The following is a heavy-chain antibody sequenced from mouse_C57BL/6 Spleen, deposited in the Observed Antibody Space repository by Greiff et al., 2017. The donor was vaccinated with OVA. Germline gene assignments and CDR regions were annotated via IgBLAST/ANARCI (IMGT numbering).Heavy chain of an antibody. V-gene: IGHV10-1*01. CDR1: GFSFNTYA. J-gene: IGHJ3*01. Sequence: EVNVVESGGGLVQPKGSLKLSCAASGFSFNTYAMNWVRQAPGKGLEWVARIRSKSNNYATYYADSVKDRFTISRDDSESMLYLQMNNLKTEDTAMYYCVSDLPFAYWGQGTLVTVSA. D-gene: IGHD5-5*01. CDR3: VSDLPFAY. CDR2: IRSKSNNYAT.